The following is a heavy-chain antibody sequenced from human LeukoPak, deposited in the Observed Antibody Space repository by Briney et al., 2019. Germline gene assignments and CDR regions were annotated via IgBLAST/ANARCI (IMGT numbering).Heavy chain of an antibody. CDR3: ARSAEYYDSSGYYILTY. CDR1: GYTFTGYY. CDR2: INPNSGGT. D-gene: IGHD3-22*01. Sequence: ASVKVSCKASGYTFTGYYMHWVRQAPGQGLEWRGWINPNSGGTNYAQKFQGRVTMTRDTSISTAYMELSSLRSEDTAVYYCARSAEYYDSSGYYILTYWGQGTLVTVSS. V-gene: IGHV1-2*02. J-gene: IGHJ4*02.